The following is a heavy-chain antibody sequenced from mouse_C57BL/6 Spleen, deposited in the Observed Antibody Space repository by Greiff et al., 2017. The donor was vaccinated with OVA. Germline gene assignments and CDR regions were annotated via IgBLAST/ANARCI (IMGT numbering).Heavy chain of an antibody. CDR3: ARGDYYGSSYFDY. Sequence: QVQLQQSGAELVKPGASVKISCKASGYAFSSYWMNWVKQRPGKGLEWIGQIYPGDGDTNYNGKFKGKATLTADKSSSTAYMKLSSLTSEDSAVYFCARGDYYGSSYFDYWGKGTTLTVSS. CDR2: IYPGDGDT. V-gene: IGHV1-80*01. J-gene: IGHJ2*01. D-gene: IGHD1-1*01. CDR1: GYAFSSYW.